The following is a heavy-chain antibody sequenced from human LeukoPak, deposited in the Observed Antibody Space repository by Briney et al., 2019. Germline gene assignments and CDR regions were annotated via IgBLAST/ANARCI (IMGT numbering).Heavy chain of an antibody. CDR1: GFTFSSYS. J-gene: IGHJ4*02. D-gene: IGHD3-3*01. V-gene: IGHV3-23*01. Sequence: GGSLRLSCVASGFTFSSYSMNWVRQAPGKGLEWVSAISGSGGSTYYADSVKGRFTISRDNSKNTLYLQMNSLRAEDTAVYYCAKEAITIFGVVSSNFDYWGQGTLVTVSS. CDR2: ISGSGGST. CDR3: AKEAITIFGVVSSNFDY.